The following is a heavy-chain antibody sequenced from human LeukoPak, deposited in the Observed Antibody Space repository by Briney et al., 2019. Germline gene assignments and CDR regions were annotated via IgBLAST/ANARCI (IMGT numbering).Heavy chain of an antibody. CDR3: ARAAYGDYRYYYFYLDV. J-gene: IGHJ6*03. Sequence: SETLSLTCTVSGGSINSYYWSWIRQPAGKGLEWIGRIYTSGSSNYNPSLKSRVTMSVDTSKNQFSLRLTSVTAADTAVYYCARAAYGDYRYYYFYLDVWDKGTTVTVSS. V-gene: IGHV4-4*07. D-gene: IGHD4-17*01. CDR2: IYTSGSS. CDR1: GGSINSYY.